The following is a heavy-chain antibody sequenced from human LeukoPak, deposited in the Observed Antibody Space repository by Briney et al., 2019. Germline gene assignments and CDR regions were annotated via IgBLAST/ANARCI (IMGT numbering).Heavy chain of an antibody. D-gene: IGHD5-18*01. V-gene: IGHV3-7*01. CDR1: GFTFNNYE. Sequence: GGSLRLSCVASGFTFNNYEMTWVRQAPGKGLEWVANIKQDGSEKYYVDSVKGRFTISRDNAKNSLYLQMNSLRAEDTAVYYCARVGKSGSYGYYYFDYWGQGTLVTVSS. CDR3: ARVGKSGSYGYYYFDY. J-gene: IGHJ4*02. CDR2: IKQDGSEK.